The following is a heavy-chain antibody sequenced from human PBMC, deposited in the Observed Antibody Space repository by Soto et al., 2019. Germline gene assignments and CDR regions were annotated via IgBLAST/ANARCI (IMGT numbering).Heavy chain of an antibody. D-gene: IGHD3-9*01. CDR2: IKSKTDGGTT. CDR3: TTEGHILTGYPDPYDY. V-gene: IGHV3-15*01. J-gene: IGHJ4*02. CDR1: GFTFSNAW. Sequence: LRLSCTASGFTFSNAWMSWVRQAPGKGLEWVGCIKSKTDGGTTDYAAPVKGRFTISRDDSKNTLYLQMNSLKTEDTAVYYCTTEGHILTGYPDPYDYWGQGTLVTVSS.